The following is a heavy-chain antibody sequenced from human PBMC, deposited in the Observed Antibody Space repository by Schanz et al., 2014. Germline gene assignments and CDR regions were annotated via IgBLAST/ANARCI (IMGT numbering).Heavy chain of an antibody. J-gene: IGHJ4*02. V-gene: IGHV3-23*03. D-gene: IGHD3-22*01. CDR2: VHPGGST. CDR1: GFAFSSYG. CDR3: VSVYDSSGYVSFNY. Sequence: EVQLLESGGGLVQPGGSLRLSCLASGFAFSSYGMNWLRQAPGKGLEWVSFVHPGGSTYYPDSVKGRFTISRDSSKNTLYLQMNSLRPEDTAVYYCVSVYDSSGYVSFNYWGQGTLVTVSS.